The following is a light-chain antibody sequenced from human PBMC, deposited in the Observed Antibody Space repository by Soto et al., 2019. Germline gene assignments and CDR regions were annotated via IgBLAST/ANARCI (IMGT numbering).Light chain of an antibody. Sequence: DIQMTQSPSTLSASIGDRVTITCQASQNINNYLNWYQQKPGRAPNLLIYDASNLEIGVPSRFSGSGSGTHFTFTISSLQTEDIGTYYCQHYNSYSEAFGQGTKVDIK. J-gene: IGKJ1*01. V-gene: IGKV1-33*01. CDR3: QHYNSYSEA. CDR2: DAS. CDR1: QNINNY.